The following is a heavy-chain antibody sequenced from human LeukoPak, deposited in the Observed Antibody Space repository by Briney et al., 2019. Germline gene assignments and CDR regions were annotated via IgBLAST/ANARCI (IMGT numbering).Heavy chain of an antibody. Sequence: QPGGSLKLSCAASGFPFSTFAMSWVRQAPGKGLEWVSAISGSGGSTYYADSVKGRFTISRDNSKNTLYLQTSSLRAEDTTVYYCAKDHSYYFDYWGQGTLVTVSS. J-gene: IGHJ4*02. V-gene: IGHV3-23*01. CDR2: ISGSGGST. D-gene: IGHD2-21*01. CDR3: AKDHSYYFDY. CDR1: GFPFSTFA.